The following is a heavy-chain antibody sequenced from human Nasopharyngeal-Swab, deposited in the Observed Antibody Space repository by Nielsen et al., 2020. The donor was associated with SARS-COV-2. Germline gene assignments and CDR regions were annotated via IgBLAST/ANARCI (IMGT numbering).Heavy chain of an antibody. V-gene: IGHV5-51*01. Sequence: GESLKISCKASGYNFASYWIGWVRQMPGRGLEWMGIIYPGDSDTRYSPSFQGQVTISVDKSINTAFLHSSSPKASDIATYYCARGGTYYRMDVWGQGTTVIVSS. D-gene: IGHD1-26*01. CDR1: GYNFASYW. CDR3: ARGGTYYRMDV. CDR2: IYPGDSDT. J-gene: IGHJ6*02.